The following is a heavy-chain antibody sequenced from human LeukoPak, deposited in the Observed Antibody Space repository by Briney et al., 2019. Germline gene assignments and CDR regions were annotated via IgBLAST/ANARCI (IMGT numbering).Heavy chain of an antibody. V-gene: IGHV4-34*01. CDR3: ARGRGDY. CDR2: INHSGST. D-gene: IGHD3-10*01. J-gene: IGHJ4*02. CDR1: GGSFSGYS. Sequence: PSETLSLTCAVYGGSFSGYSWSWIRQPPGKGLEWIGEINHSGSTNYNPSLKSRVTISVDTSKNQFSLKLSSVTAADTAVYYCARGRGDYWGQGTPVTVSS.